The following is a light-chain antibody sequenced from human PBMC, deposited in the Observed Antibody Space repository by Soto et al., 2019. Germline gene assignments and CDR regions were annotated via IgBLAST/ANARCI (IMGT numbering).Light chain of an antibody. J-gene: IGLJ2*01. CDR2: NND. CDR1: SSNIGSNA. Sequence: QSVLTQPPSASGTPGQRVTISCSGSSSNIGSNAANWYQQIPGAAPRALIYNNDQRPSGVPDRVSGSKSGTSASLAIGGLQSEDEADYYCASWDDSLNGVVFGGGTKLTVL. V-gene: IGLV1-44*01. CDR3: ASWDDSLNGVV.